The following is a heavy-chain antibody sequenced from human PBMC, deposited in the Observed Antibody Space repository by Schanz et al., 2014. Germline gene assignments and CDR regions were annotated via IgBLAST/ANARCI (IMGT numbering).Heavy chain of an antibody. CDR1: GYTFTSHG. J-gene: IGHJ3*02. V-gene: IGHV1-18*01. CDR3: TRGGYSYALSAFDI. Sequence: QVQLVQSGAEVKKPGASVKVSCKASGYTFTSHGISWVRQAPGQGLEWMGWITAYNGDTNYALKLQGRVTMTTDTSTGTAYMELRSLISDDTALYYCTRGGYSYALSAFDIWGQGTMVTVSS. CDR2: ITAYNGDT. D-gene: IGHD5-18*01.